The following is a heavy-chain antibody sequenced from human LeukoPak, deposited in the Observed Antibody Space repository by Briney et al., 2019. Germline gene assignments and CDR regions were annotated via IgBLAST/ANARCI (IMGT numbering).Heavy chain of an antibody. CDR2: INHSGST. D-gene: IGHD3-10*01. Sequence: MTSETLSLTCAVYGGSFSGYYWSWIRQPPGKGLEWIGEINHSGSTNYNPSLKSRVTISVDTSKNQFSLKLSSVTAADTAVYYCARRIVRWLYGSGSYTYDFDYWGQGTLVTVSS. CDR3: ARRIVRWLYGSGSYTYDFDY. V-gene: IGHV4-34*01. CDR1: GGSFSGYY. J-gene: IGHJ4*02.